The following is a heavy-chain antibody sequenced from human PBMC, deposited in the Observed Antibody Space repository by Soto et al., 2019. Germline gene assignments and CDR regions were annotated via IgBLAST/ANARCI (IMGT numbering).Heavy chain of an antibody. CDR2: IYYSGST. V-gene: IGHV4-59*01. Sequence: SETLSLTCTVSGGSISSYYWSWIRQPPGKGLEWIGYIYYSGSTNYNPSLKSRVTISVDTSKNQFSLKLSSVTAADTAVYYCAREYGGYADYWGQGALVTVSS. CDR3: AREYGGYADY. J-gene: IGHJ4*02. D-gene: IGHD5-12*01. CDR1: GGSISSYY.